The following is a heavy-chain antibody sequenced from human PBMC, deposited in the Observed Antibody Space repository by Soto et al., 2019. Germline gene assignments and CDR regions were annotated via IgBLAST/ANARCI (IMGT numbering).Heavy chain of an antibody. CDR3: ARLRVQGIAAAGTNAGYYYYGMDV. CDR2: IYYSGST. D-gene: IGHD6-13*01. CDR1: GGSISSSSYY. J-gene: IGHJ6*02. Sequence: SETLSLTCTVSGGSISSSSYYWGWIRQPPGKGLEWIGSIYYSGSTYYNPSLKSRVTISVDTSKNQFSLKLSSVTAADTAVYYCARLRVQGIAAAGTNAGYYYYGMDVWGQGTTVTVSS. V-gene: IGHV4-39*01.